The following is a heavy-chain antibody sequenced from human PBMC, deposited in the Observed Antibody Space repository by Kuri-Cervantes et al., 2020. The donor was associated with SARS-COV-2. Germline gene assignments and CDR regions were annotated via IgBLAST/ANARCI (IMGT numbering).Heavy chain of an antibody. V-gene: IGHV3-48*01. CDR3: ARVNFMGGPSIGY. D-gene: IGHD3-16*01. Sequence: GESLKISCAASGFTFSSYSMNWVRQAPGKGLEWVSYISSSSSTIYYADSVKGGFTISRDNAKNSLYLQMNSLRAEDTAVYYCARVNFMGGPSIGYWGQGTLVTVSS. CDR2: ISSSSSTI. J-gene: IGHJ4*02. CDR1: GFTFSSYS.